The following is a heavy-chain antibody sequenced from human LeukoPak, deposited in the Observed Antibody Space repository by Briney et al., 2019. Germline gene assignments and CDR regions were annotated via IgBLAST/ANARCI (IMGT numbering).Heavy chain of an antibody. CDR1: GGSFSGYY. V-gene: IGHV4-34*01. CDR3: ARARSNWFDP. Sequence: PSETLSLTCAVYGGSFSGYYWSWIRQPPGKGLEWIGEINHSGSTNYNPSLKSRVTISVDTSKNQFSLKLSSVTAADTAVYYCARARSNWFDPWGQGTLVTLSS. J-gene: IGHJ5*02. CDR2: INHSGST.